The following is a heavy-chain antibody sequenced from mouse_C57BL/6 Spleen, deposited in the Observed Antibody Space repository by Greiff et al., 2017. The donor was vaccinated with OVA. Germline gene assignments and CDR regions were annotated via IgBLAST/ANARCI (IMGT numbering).Heavy chain of an antibody. D-gene: IGHD1-1*01. CDR3: ARSYYNGPYYFDY. CDR1: GYTFTSYW. J-gene: IGHJ2*01. Sequence: VQLQQPGAELVKPGASVKLSCKASGYTFTSYWMHWVKQRPGQGLEWIGMIHPNSGSTNYNEKFKSKATMTVDKATSTAYMQLSSLTSEDTAVYYCARSYYNGPYYFDYWGQGTTLTVSS. CDR2: IHPNSGST. V-gene: IGHV1-64*01.